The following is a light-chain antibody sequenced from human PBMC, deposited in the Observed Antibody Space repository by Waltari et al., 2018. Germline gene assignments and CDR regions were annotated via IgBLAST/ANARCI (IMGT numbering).Light chain of an antibody. V-gene: IGLV3-1*01. J-gene: IGLJ2*01. Sequence: YDLTQPPSVSVSPGQTATITCYGDNLGEKFVSWYQQRPGHSPFCVIYQDFKRPSGIPERFSGSNSGNTATLTISGAQARDEADFYCQSWVGKVVFGGGTKLTV. CDR2: QDF. CDR1: NLGEKF. CDR3: QSWVGKVV.